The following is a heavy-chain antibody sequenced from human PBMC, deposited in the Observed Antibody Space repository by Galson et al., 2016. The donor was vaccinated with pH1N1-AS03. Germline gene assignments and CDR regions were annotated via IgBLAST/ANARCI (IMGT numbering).Heavy chain of an antibody. J-gene: IGHJ3*02. D-gene: IGHD1-1*01. CDR1: DSTFSTFG. V-gene: IGHV1-18*04. CDR3: ASGTSDAFDI. Sequence: SVKVSCKASDSTFSTFGFGWVRQAPGQGLEWIGWISAYNGNTKYAQRVQGRATMTSDTSTTTAYLELRSLRPGDTAVYYCASGTSDAFDIWGQGTMVTVSS. CDR2: ISAYNGNT.